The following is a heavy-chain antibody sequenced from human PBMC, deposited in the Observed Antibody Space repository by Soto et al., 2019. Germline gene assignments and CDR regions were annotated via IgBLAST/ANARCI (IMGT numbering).Heavy chain of an antibody. D-gene: IGHD7-27*01. V-gene: IGHV4-31*03. J-gene: IGHJ4*03. Sequence: QVQLQESGPGLVKPSQTLSLTCSVSGDSIRGGGHYWNWIRQFPGKGLEWIGYVYHSGSTHYNPSLRGRLTISIDTSKNQFAQRLISVTAADTALYYCSRDTGLAPTVWGYWGHGTQVTVSS. CDR2: VYHSGST. CDR1: GDSIRGGGHY. CDR3: SRDTGLAPTVWGY.